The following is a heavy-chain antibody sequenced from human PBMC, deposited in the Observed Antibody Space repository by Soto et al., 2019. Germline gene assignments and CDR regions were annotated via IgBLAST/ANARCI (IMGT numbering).Heavy chain of an antibody. J-gene: IGHJ5*02. D-gene: IGHD1-7*01. V-gene: IGHV3-7*03. CDR1: GFTFSSYW. CDR3: AKDLWNYGHPPWWFDP. Sequence: GGSLRLSCAASGFTFSSYWMSWVRQAPGKGLEWVANIKQDGSEIYYVDSVKGRFTISRDNAKNSLYLQMDSLRAEDTAVYYCAKDLWNYGHPPWWFDPWGQGTLVTVSS. CDR2: IKQDGSEI.